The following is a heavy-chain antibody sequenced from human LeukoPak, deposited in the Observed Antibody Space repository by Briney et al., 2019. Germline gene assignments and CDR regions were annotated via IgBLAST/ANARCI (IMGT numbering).Heavy chain of an antibody. CDR2: ISSSGSTI. CDR1: GFTFSSYA. CDR3: ARDMGSILVGATGQIDY. Sequence: GGSLRLSCAASGFTFSSYAMSWVRQAPGKGLEWVSYISSSGSTIYYADSVKGRFTISRDNAKNSLYLQMNSLRAEDTAVYYCARDMGSILVGATGQIDYWGQGTLVTVSS. J-gene: IGHJ4*02. D-gene: IGHD1-26*01. V-gene: IGHV3-48*04.